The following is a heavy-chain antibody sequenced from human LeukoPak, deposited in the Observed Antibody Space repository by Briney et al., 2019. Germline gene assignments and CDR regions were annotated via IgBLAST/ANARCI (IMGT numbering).Heavy chain of an antibody. V-gene: IGHV3-48*01. CDR2: ITSSSSTI. CDR3: ARVGDYGDYGIDH. J-gene: IGHJ4*02. CDR1: GFTFSSYS. D-gene: IGHD4-17*01. Sequence: GGSLRLSCAASGFTFSSYSMNWVRQAPGKGLEWVSYITSSSSTIYYADSVKGRFTISRDNAKNSLYLQMNSLRAEDTAVYYCARVGDYGDYGIDHWGQGTLVTVSS.